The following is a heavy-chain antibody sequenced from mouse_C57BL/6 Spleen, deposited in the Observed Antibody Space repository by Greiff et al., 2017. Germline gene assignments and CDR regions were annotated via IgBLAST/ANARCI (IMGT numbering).Heavy chain of an antibody. CDR3: AGSEESSTGVAY. J-gene: IGHJ3*01. Sequence: EVQLQQSVAELVRPGASVKLSCTASGYTFKSSCMHWVKQRPGQGLAWIGRIDPANGDTKYAPKFQGKATMTADTSSNTAYLQLSSLTSEDTAIYDRAGSEESSTGVAYWGQGTPVSVSA. CDR2: IDPANGDT. V-gene: IGHV14-3*01. CDR1: GYTFKSSC.